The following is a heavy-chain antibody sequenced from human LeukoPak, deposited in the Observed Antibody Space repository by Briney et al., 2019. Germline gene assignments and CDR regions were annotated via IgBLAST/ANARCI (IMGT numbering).Heavy chain of an antibody. CDR2: TNHSGGA. CDR1: GGSFIGYY. J-gene: IGHJ4*02. CDR3: ARVPLRFLEPFDY. V-gene: IGHV4-34*01. D-gene: IGHD3-3*01. Sequence: SETLSLTCAVYGGSFIGYYWSWIRQPPGKGLEWIGETNHSGGANYNPSLKSRVTISADTSKSQFSLKLGSVTAADTAVYYCARVPLRFLEPFDYWGQGTLVTVSS.